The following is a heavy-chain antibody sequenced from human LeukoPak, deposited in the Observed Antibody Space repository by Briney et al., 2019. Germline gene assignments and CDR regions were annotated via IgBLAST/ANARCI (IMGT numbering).Heavy chain of an antibody. CDR1: GGSITSSSYY. V-gene: IGHV4-39*01. J-gene: IGHJ4*02. Sequence: SETLSLTCTVSGGSITSSSYYWGWIRQPPGKGLEWIGSIYYSGSTYYNPSLKSRVTTSVDTSKNQFSLKLSSVTAADTAVYYCARPLEQLALFDYWGQGTLVTVSS. D-gene: IGHD6-6*01. CDR2: IYYSGST. CDR3: ARPLEQLALFDY.